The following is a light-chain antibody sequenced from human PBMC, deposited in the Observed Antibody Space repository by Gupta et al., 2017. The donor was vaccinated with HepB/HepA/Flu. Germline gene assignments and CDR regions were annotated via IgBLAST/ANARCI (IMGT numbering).Light chain of an antibody. J-gene: IGLJ2*01. V-gene: IGLV2-14*03. CDR3: SSCTTTTTLVL. CDR1: GSYVGDISC. CDR2: DVS. Sequence: SPLTPPAYVSGSPGPSITISCSGSGSYVGDISCVSWYQHHPGKVPKLLIADVSYRPSGISSRFSCSRSGVTASLTISGLRAEDEADYYCSSCTTTTTLVLFGGGTKLTVL.